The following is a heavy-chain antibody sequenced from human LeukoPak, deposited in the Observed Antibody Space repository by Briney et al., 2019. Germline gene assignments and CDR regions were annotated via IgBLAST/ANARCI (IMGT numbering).Heavy chain of an antibody. Sequence: SETLSLTCTVSGGSIRSSYYYWGWIRQPPGKGLEWIGSIYDSGSTYYNPSLKSRVTISVDTSKNQFSLKLSSVTAADTAVYYCARGQDSNWYYFDYWGQGTLVTVSS. V-gene: IGHV4-39*07. CDR3: ARGQDSNWYYFDY. D-gene: IGHD4-11*01. CDR2: IYDSGST. CDR1: GGSIRSSYYY. J-gene: IGHJ4*02.